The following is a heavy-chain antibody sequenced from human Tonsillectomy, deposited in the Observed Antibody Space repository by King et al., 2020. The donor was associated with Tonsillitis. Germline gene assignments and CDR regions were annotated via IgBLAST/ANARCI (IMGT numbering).Heavy chain of an antibody. V-gene: IGHV4-34*01. CDR1: GGSFSGYY. CDR2: INHSGST. D-gene: IGHD2-21*02. CDR3: ARGRGDLGLFDY. J-gene: IGHJ4*02. Sequence: VQLQQWGAGLLKPSETPSLTCAVDGGSFSGYYWSWIRQPPGKGLEWIGEINHSGSTNYNPSLKSRVTISVDTSKNQFSLKLSSVTAADTAVYYCARGRGDLGLFDYWGQGTLVTVSS.